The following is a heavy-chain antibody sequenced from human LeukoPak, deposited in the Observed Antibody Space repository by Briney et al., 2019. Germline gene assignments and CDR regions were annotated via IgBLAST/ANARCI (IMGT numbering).Heavy chain of an antibody. D-gene: IGHD3-3*01. CDR2: ISGSGGST. Sequence: GGSLRLSCAASGFTFSSYAMSWVRQAPGKGLEWVSAISGSGGSTYYADSVKGRFTISRDNSKNTLYLQMNSLRAEDMAVYYCAKGADDFWSGYYWVYFDYWGQGTLVTVSS. CDR1: GFTFSSYA. V-gene: IGHV3-23*01. J-gene: IGHJ4*02. CDR3: AKGADDFWSGYYWVYFDY.